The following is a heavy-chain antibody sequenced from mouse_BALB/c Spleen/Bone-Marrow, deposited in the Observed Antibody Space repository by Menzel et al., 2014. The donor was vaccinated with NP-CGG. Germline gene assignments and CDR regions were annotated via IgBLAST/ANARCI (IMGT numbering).Heavy chain of an antibody. Sequence: SGAELVKPGTSVKLSCKASGYNFTSYWINWVKPRPGQGLEWIGDIYPGSGSTNYNEKFKSKATLTVDTSSSTAYMQLSSLASEDSALYYCARFSQLGLLAYWGQGTLVTVSA. CDR3: ARFSQLGLLAY. J-gene: IGHJ3*01. CDR2: IYPGSGST. D-gene: IGHD3-1*01. V-gene: IGHV1-55*01. CDR1: GYNFTSYW.